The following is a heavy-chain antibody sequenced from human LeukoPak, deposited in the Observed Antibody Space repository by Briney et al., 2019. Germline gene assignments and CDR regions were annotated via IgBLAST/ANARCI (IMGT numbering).Heavy chain of an antibody. CDR1: GFTFSSYD. V-gene: IGHV3-13*01. CDR3: AGVGALAGQDYFDY. Sequence: AGGSLRLSCAASGFTFSSYDMHWVRQATGKGLEWVSAIGTAGDTYYPGSLKGRFTISRENAKNSLYLQMNSLRAGDTAVYYCAGVGALAGQDYFDYGGQGTLVTVTS. J-gene: IGHJ4*02. CDR2: IGTAGDT. D-gene: IGHD6-19*01.